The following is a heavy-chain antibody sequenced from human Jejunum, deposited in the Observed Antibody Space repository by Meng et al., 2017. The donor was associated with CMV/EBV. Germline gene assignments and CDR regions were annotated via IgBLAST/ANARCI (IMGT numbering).Heavy chain of an antibody. CDR1: ALSLVPSELG. Sequence: TFTAHVPTHVTPTLTLTLPSLLHALSLVPSELGVCLSRQPPVKVLEWIALIYWDDDKRYSPSLKSSLTITKSTSTIQVVLTMTNMDPVDTATYYCAHRETQAAAGTISTAFDYWGQGTLVTVSS. CDR2: IYWDDDK. V-gene: IGHV2-5*02. D-gene: IGHD6-13*01. J-gene: IGHJ4*02. CDR3: AHRETQAAAGTISTAFDY.